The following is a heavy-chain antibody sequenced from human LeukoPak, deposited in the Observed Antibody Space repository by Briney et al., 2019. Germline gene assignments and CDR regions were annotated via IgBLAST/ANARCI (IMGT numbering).Heavy chain of an antibody. CDR3: AKDEEWELLNYFDY. CDR1: GFTFSSYA. Sequence: GGSLRLSCAASGFTFSSYAMSWVCQAPGKGLEWVSAISGSGGSTYYADSVKGRFTISRDNSKNTLYLQMNSLRAEDTAVYYCAKDEEWELLNYFDYWGQGTLVTVSS. CDR2: ISGSGGST. D-gene: IGHD1-26*01. J-gene: IGHJ4*02. V-gene: IGHV3-23*01.